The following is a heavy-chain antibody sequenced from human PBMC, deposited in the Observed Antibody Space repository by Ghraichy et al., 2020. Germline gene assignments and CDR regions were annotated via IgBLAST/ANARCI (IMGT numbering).Heavy chain of an antibody. Sequence: GGSLRLSCAASGFTFSSYSMNWVRQAPGKGLEWVSYISSGSSTIYYADSVKGRFTISRDNAKNSLYLQMNSLRDEDTAVYYCARIRGQLGVVIMGFDYWGQGTLVSVSS. CDR2: ISSGSSTI. CDR3: ARIRGQLGVVIMGFDY. J-gene: IGHJ4*02. D-gene: IGHD3-3*01. V-gene: IGHV3-48*02. CDR1: GFTFSSYS.